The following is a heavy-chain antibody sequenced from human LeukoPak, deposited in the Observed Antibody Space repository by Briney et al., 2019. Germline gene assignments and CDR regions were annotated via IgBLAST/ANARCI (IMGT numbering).Heavy chain of an antibody. CDR3: TRDPSHGALDI. CDR1: GFTFNSYW. V-gene: IGHV3-7*01. Sequence: GGSLRLSCAASGFTFNSYWMSWVRQAPGKGLEWVAKMKQDGSEKYYVDSVKGRFTISRDNGKNSLYLQMDSLRAEDTAVYFCTRDPSHGALDIWGQGTTVTVSS. J-gene: IGHJ3*02. CDR2: MKQDGSEK.